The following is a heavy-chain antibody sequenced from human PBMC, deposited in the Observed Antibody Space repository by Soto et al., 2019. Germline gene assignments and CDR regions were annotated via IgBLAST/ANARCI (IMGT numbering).Heavy chain of an antibody. Sequence: QVQLVQSGAEVKKPGSSVKVYCKASGGTFSSYAISWVRQAPGQGLEWMGGIIPIFGTANYAQKFQGRVTITADESTSTAYMELSSLRSEDTAVYYCARDLPADDGGIYNWFDPWGQGTLVTVSS. CDR2: IIPIFGTA. V-gene: IGHV1-69*01. CDR1: GGTFSSYA. J-gene: IGHJ5*02. D-gene: IGHD6-13*01. CDR3: ARDLPADDGGIYNWFDP.